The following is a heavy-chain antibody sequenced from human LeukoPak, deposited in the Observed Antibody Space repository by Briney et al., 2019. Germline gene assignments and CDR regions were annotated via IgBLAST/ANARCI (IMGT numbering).Heavy chain of an antibody. CDR1: GITASSYA. CDR3: AKVRTGWYVIDY. J-gene: IGHJ4*02. Sequence: GGSLRLSCAASGITASSYAMTWVRQAPGKGLEWVSSISGSGDRTMYADSVKGRFTISRDNFKNTLYLQLNSLRAEDSAVYYCAKVRTGWYVIDYWGQGTLVTVSS. V-gene: IGHV3-23*01. D-gene: IGHD6-19*01. CDR2: ISGSGDRT.